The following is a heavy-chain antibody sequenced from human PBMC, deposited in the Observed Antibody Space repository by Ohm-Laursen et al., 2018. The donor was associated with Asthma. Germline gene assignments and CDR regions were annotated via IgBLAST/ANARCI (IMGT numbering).Heavy chain of an antibody. CDR1: GGSVSGYY. CDR3: ARLDWALSVFDV. V-gene: IGHV4-59*02. Sequence: GTLSLTCAVSGGSVSGYYWSWIRQPPGRGLEWIAYMHSSGGANYNPSLQSRVTLSVDTSNNRVSLRLSFVTAADTALYFCARLDWALSVFDVWGQGTTVTVTS. D-gene: IGHD3-9*01. J-gene: IGHJ6*02. CDR2: MHSSGGA.